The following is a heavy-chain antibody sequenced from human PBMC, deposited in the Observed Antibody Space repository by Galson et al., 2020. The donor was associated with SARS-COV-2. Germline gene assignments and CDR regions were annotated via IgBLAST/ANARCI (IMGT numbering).Heavy chain of an antibody. CDR3: AKDRKYYDFWSGYLEGPRGPGFYYYYYGMDV. CDR2: ISYDGSNK. V-gene: IGHV3-30*18. Sequence: HGESLKISCAASGFTFSSYGMHWVRQAPGKGLEWVAVISYDGSNKYYADSVKGRFTISRDNSKNTLYLQMNSLRAEDTAVYYCAKDRKYYDFWSGYLEGPRGPGFYYYYYGMDVWGQGTTVTVSS. D-gene: IGHD3-3*01. J-gene: IGHJ6*02. CDR1: GFTFSSYG.